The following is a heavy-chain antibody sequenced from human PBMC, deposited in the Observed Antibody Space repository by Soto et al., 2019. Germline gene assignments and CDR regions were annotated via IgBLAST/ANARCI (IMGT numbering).Heavy chain of an antibody. CDR2: ISASGDRT. CDR1: GFTFSNYP. J-gene: IGHJ4*02. Sequence: EVQLLESGGGLVQPGGSLRLSCSASGFTFSNYPMSWVRQAPGKGLEWVSSISASGDRTYYADSVKGRFTISRDNSKNTLYLQMNGRRAEDTAVYYCAKKFASGTYYYFDYWGQGTLLTVSS. D-gene: IGHD3-10*01. CDR3: AKKFASGTYYYFDY. V-gene: IGHV3-23*01.